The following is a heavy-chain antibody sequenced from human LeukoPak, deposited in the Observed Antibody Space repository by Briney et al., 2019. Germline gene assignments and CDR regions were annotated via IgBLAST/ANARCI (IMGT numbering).Heavy chain of an antibody. CDR2: IYYSGST. CDR3: ARHRLTVTTPYMDV. Sequence: KPSETLSLTCTVSGGSISSSSYYWGWIRQPPGKGLEWIGSIYYSGSTNYNPSLKSRVTISLDTSKNQFSRKLSSVTAADTAVYYCARHRLTVTTPYMDVWGKGTTVTISS. V-gene: IGHV4-39*01. J-gene: IGHJ6*03. CDR1: GGSISSSSYY. D-gene: IGHD4-17*01.